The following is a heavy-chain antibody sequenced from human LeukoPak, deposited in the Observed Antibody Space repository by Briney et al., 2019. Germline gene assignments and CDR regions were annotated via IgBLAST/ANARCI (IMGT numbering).Heavy chain of an antibody. CDR1: GYSFASYG. CDR3: ARDLQASNYNYWSGYFPLAV. J-gene: IGHJ4*02. D-gene: IGHD3-3*01. V-gene: IGHV1-18*01. Sequence: AASVTVSCKASGYSFASYGITWVRQAPGQGLEWMAWISPYSGRTNYVEKFKGRLTLTTDTSTSTAYMDLRGLTSDDTATYFCARDLQASNYNYWSGYFPLAVWGQGTLITASS. CDR2: ISPYSGRT.